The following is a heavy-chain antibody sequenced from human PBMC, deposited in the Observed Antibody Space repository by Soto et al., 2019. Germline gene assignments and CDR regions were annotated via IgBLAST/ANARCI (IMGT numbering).Heavy chain of an antibody. D-gene: IGHD6-19*01. J-gene: IGHJ4*02. CDR3: ARVFSSGSGWMYYFDF. V-gene: IGHV4-4*02. CDR1: SDSIAGENW. CDR2: VFHTGGT. Sequence: QVQLQESGPGLVKPSETLSLTCTVSSDSIAGENWWSWVRQPPGLGLEWIGEVFHTGGTNYNPSLKSRVTMEVDKSKNQFSLNLISGTAADTAVYYCARVFSSGSGWMYYFDFWGQGTLVSVSS.